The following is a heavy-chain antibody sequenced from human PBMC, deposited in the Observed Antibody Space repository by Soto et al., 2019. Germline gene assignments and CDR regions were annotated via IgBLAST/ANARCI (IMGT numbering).Heavy chain of an antibody. V-gene: IGHV1-18*01. CDR3: ARDSILPLLEWYRYGMDV. J-gene: IGHJ6*02. CDR1: GYTFTSYG. D-gene: IGHD3-3*01. Sequence: QVQLVQSGAEVKKPGASVKVSCKASGYTFTSYGISWVRQAPGQGLEWMGWISAYNGNTNYAQKLQGRDTMTTDTHTSTAYMELRRMSSDDTAVYYCARDSILPLLEWYRYGMDVWGQGTTVTVSS. CDR2: ISAYNGNT.